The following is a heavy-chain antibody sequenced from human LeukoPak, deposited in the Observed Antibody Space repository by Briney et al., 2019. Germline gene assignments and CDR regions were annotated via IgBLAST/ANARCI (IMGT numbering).Heavy chain of an antibody. CDR3: ATSSTVTHTRDP. Sequence: GASVKVSCKASGYGFSHVFLNWVQQAPGQGLEWMGWINPHSGATNYAQRFQGRVSMDASFDTAYMELSRLTSDDTAVYYSATSSTVTHTRDPWGQGTLVTVSS. V-gene: IGHV1-2*02. CDR1: GYGFSHVF. D-gene: IGHD4-11*01. CDR2: INPHSGAT. J-gene: IGHJ5*02.